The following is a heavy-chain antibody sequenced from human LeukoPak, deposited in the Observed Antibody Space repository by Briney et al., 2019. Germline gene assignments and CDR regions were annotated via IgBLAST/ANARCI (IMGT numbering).Heavy chain of an antibody. V-gene: IGHV3-20*01. CDR2: INWNGGST. Sequence: GGSLRLSCAASGFNFDDYGMSWVRQAPGKGLEWVSGINWNGGSTGYADSVEGRFTISRDNAKNSLYLQMNSLRAEDTALYHCARVSAVSSLNYYYGMDVWGQGTTVTVSS. CDR1: GFNFDDYG. CDR3: ARVSAVSSLNYYYGMDV. D-gene: IGHD2-2*01. J-gene: IGHJ6*02.